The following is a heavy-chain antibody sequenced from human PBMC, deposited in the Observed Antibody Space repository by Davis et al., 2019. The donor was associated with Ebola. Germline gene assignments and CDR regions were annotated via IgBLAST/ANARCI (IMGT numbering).Heavy chain of an antibody. CDR3: AKSNYDILTGYHDVFHI. Sequence: PGGSLRLSCEASGFTFSSYGMHWVCQAPGKGLEWVAVISHDGSNKYYADSVKGRFTISRDNPKNTLYLQMNSLRAEDTAVYYCAKSNYDILTGYHDVFHIWGQGTMVTVSS. D-gene: IGHD3-9*01. J-gene: IGHJ3*02. CDR1: GFTFSSYG. CDR2: ISHDGSNK. V-gene: IGHV3-30*18.